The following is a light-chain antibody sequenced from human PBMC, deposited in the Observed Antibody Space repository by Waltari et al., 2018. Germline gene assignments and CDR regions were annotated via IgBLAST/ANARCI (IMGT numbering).Light chain of an antibody. Sequence: QSAMSQPASAYGSPGQSVTIPCTGTSTVLGNYTLVSCYQQHPGKAPQLMIYEGIKRPSGVSNRFSGSKSGNTASLTISGLQAEGEADYYCCSFASTSTLKWVFRGGAKLTVL. CDR1: STVLGNYTL. J-gene: IGLJ3*02. CDR3: CSFASTSTLKWV. V-gene: IGLV2-23*01. CDR2: EGI.